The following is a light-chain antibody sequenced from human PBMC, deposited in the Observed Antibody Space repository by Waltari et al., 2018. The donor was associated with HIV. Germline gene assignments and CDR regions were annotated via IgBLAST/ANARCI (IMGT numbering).Light chain of an antibody. CDR1: DSDIGASDY. CDR2: EGK. V-gene: IGLV2-14*01. Sequence: QSALTQPASVSGSPGQSITISCTGSDSDIGASDYVPWYQNYPHSAPRLLIYEGKKRPCGGSSRFSCSKAANTASLTISGLQLEDEAEFYCASFSRGLTLVVFGGGTHVTVL. J-gene: IGLJ7*01. CDR3: ASFSRGLTLVV.